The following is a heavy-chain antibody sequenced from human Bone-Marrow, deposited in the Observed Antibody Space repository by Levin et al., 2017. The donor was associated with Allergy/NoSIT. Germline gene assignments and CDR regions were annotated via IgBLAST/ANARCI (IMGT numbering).Heavy chain of an antibody. J-gene: IGHJ4*02. CDR1: NGSISSYY. Sequence: SETLSLTCTVSNGSISSYYWSWVRQPPGKGLEWIGYIYDTGTTTYNPSLKSRVTISADTSKNHFSLRLTSVTAADTAVYYCARRTYCPYYFDSWGQGTLVTVSP. CDR3: ARRTYCPYYFDS. V-gene: IGHV4-59*08. CDR2: IYDTGTT. D-gene: IGHD1-14*01.